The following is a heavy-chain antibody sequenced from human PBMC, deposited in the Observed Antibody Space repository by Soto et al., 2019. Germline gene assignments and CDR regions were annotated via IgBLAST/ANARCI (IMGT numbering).Heavy chain of an antibody. CDR2: IYSGGVT. CDR1: GFTVKNYQ. J-gene: IGHJ6*02. Sequence: PGGSLRLSCAASGFTVKNYQMNWVRQAPGKGLEWVSVIYSGGVTYYPDSVKGRFTIIRDTSRNSVYLQRNSLRADDTAIYYCARDSSATGYYGLDVWGQGTTVTVSS. V-gene: IGHV3-53*01. CDR3: ARDSSATGYYGLDV.